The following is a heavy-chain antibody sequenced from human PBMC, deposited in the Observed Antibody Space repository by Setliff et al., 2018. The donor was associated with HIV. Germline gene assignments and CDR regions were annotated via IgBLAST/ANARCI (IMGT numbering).Heavy chain of an antibody. CDR1: GYTLTELS. Sequence: GASVKVSCKVSGYTLTELSIHWVRQAPGKGLEWMGGFDPQYDKTFYAQKFQGRVTMSEDTSTDTAYMELSSLRSEDTAVYYCATRAYDSRGYLRSRVSGAAFDIWGRGTMVT. J-gene: IGHJ3*02. CDR3: ATRAYDSRGYLRSRVSGAAFDI. V-gene: IGHV1-24*01. CDR2: FDPQYDKT. D-gene: IGHD3-22*01.